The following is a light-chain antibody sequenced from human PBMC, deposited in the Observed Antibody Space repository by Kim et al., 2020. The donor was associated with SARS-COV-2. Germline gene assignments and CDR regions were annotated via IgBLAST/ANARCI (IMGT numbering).Light chain of an antibody. J-gene: IGKJ2*01. CDR1: QSISSY. V-gene: IGKV1-39*01. Sequence: SASLGDRVTITCRASQSISSYLNWYHQKPGKAPNLLIYAASTLESGVPSRFSGSGSGTDFTLTISSLQPEDFATYYCQQSYSTPYTFGQGTKLEI. CDR2: AAS. CDR3: QQSYSTPYT.